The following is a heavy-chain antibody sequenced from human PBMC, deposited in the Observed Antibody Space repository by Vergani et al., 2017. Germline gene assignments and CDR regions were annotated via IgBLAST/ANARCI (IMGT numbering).Heavy chain of an antibody. J-gene: IGHJ6*02. V-gene: IGHV4-31*03. CDR1: GGSISSGGYY. CDR3: ARGLLVRGAIKSYYYYGMDV. D-gene: IGHD3-10*02. Sequence: ESGPALVKPSQTLSLTCTVSGGSISSGGYYWSWIRQHPGKGLEWIGYIYYSGSTYYNPSLKSRVTISVDTSKNQFSLKLSSVTAADTAVYYCARGLLVRGAIKSYYYYGMDVWGQGTTVTVSS. CDR2: IYYSGST.